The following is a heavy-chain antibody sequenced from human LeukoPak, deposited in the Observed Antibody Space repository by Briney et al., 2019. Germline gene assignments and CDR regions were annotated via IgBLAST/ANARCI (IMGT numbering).Heavy chain of an antibody. Sequence: SETLSLTCTVSGYSISSGYYWGWIRQPPGKGLEWIGSIYHSGSTYYNPSLKSRVTISVDTSKNQFSLKLSSVTAADTAVYYCARVRGNVDTANSAFDYWGQGTLVTVSS. D-gene: IGHD5-18*01. CDR1: GYSISSGYY. CDR2: IYHSGST. J-gene: IGHJ4*02. CDR3: ARVRGNVDTANSAFDY. V-gene: IGHV4-38-2*02.